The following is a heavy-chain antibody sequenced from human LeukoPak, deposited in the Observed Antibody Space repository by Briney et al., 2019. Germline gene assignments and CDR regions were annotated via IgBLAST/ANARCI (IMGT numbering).Heavy chain of an antibody. Sequence: GGSLRLSCAASGFTFSSYGMYWVRRAPGKGLEWVAFIRYHGSDKYYADSVKDRFTIPRDNSKNTLYLQMNSLRAEDTAVYYCAKKWSGDYDSSGVNDAFDIWGQGTMVTVSS. D-gene: IGHD3-22*01. CDR2: IRYHGSDK. V-gene: IGHV3-30*02. CDR3: AKKWSGDYDSSGVNDAFDI. J-gene: IGHJ3*02. CDR1: GFTFSSYG.